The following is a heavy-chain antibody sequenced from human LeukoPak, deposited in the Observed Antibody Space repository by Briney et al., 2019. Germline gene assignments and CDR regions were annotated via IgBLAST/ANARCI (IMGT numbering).Heavy chain of an antibody. Sequence: ASVKVSCKASGGTFSSYAISWVRQAPGQGLEWMGGIIPIFGTANYAQKFQGRVMITADESTSTAYMELSSLRSEDTAVYYCAGHNSSSWYAYKDAFDIWGQGTMVTVSS. D-gene: IGHD6-13*01. CDR2: IIPIFGTA. J-gene: IGHJ3*02. V-gene: IGHV1-69*13. CDR3: AGHNSSSWYAYKDAFDI. CDR1: GGTFSSYA.